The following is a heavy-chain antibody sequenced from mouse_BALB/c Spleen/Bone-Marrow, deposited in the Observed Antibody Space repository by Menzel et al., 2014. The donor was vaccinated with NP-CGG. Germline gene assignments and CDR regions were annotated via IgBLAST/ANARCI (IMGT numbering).Heavy chain of an antibody. Sequence: EVKLMESGGGLVQPGGSLRLSCATSGFTFTDYYMSWVRQPPGKALEWLGFIRNKANGYTTEYSASVKGRFTISRDNSQRILYLQMNTLRAEDSATYYCARDGSWFAYWGQGTLVTVSA. J-gene: IGHJ3*01. CDR1: GFTFTDYY. CDR2: IRNKANGYTT. CDR3: ARDGSWFAY. V-gene: IGHV7-3*02.